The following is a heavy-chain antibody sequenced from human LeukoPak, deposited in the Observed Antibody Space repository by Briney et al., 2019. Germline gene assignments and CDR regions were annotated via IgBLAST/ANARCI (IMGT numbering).Heavy chain of an antibody. Sequence: ASVKVSCKASGYTFTGYYMHWVRQAPGQGLEWMGWINPNSGSTSYAQKFQGRVTMTRDTSTSTVYMELSSLRSEDTAVYYCARETISMATTFNFDYWGQGTLVTVSS. V-gene: IGHV1-46*01. CDR2: INPNSGST. CDR3: ARETISMATTFNFDY. J-gene: IGHJ4*02. D-gene: IGHD5-12*01. CDR1: GYTFTGYY.